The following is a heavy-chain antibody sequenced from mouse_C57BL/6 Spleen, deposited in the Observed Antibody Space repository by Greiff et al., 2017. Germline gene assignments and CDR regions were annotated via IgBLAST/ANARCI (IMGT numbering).Heavy chain of an antibody. V-gene: IGHV1-85*01. Sequence: VHLVESGPELVKPGASVKLSCKASGYTFTSYDINWVKQRPGQGLEWIGWIYPRDGSTKYNEKFKGKATLTVDTSSSTAYMELHSLTSEDSAVYFCARYGYFDVWGTGTTVTVSS. CDR2: IYPRDGST. CDR3: ARYGYFDV. J-gene: IGHJ1*03. CDR1: GYTFTSYD.